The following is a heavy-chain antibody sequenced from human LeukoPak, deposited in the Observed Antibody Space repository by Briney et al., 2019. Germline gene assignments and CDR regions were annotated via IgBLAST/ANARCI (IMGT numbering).Heavy chain of an antibody. CDR2: IYTSGST. J-gene: IGHJ6*03. D-gene: IGHD6-19*01. CDR3: ARVPAVAGNCYYYMDV. Sequence: SQTLSLTCTVSGGSISSGSYYWSWIRQPAGKGLEWIGRIYTSGSTNYNPSLKSRVTISVDTSKNQFSLKLSSVTAADTAVYYCARVPAVAGNCYYYMDVWGKGTTVTISS. V-gene: IGHV4-61*02. CDR1: GGSISSGSYY.